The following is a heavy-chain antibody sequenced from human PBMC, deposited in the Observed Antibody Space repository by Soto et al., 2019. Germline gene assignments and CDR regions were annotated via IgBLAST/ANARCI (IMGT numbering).Heavy chain of an antibody. CDR1: GFTVSSNY. V-gene: IGHV3-66*01. D-gene: IGHD1-26*01. CDR3: ARDGSGSYYHTGHAFDI. Sequence: EVPLVESGGGLVQPGGSLRLSCAASGFTVSSNYMSWVRQAPGKGLEWVSVIYSGGSTYYADSVKGRFTISRDNSKNTLYLQMNSLRAEDTAVYYCARDGSGSYYHTGHAFDIWGQGTMVTVSS. J-gene: IGHJ3*02. CDR2: IYSGGST.